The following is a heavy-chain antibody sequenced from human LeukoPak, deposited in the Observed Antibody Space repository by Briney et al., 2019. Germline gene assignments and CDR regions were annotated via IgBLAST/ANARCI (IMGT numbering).Heavy chain of an antibody. J-gene: IGHJ4*02. CDR2: ISPYTGNT. CDR1: GYSFTDYG. CDR3: TREAEDLPGVITFLY. V-gene: IGHV1-18*01. Sequence: ASAKVSCKASGYSFTDYGVSWVRQAPGQGLEWMGWISPYTGNTDYPRDLRGRVAMTADTSTSTVYMELKSLRSDDTAFYYCTREAEDLPGVITFLYWGQGTLVTVSS. D-gene: IGHD3-22*01.